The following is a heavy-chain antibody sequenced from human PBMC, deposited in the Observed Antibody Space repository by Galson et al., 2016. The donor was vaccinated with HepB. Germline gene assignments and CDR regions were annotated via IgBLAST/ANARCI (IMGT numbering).Heavy chain of an antibody. V-gene: IGHV3-7*04. CDR2: IKRDGSKK. CDR3: ARDQTHYDTSAYYDDLDI. D-gene: IGHD3-22*01. J-gene: IGHJ3*02. Sequence: SLRLSCAASGFTFSSYWMNWVRQAPEKGLEWVANIKRDGSKKNYVDSVKGRFTISRDNAKNSLYLQMSSLRAEDTAVYYCARDQTHYDTSAYYDDLDIWGQGTMVTVSS. CDR1: GFTFSSYW.